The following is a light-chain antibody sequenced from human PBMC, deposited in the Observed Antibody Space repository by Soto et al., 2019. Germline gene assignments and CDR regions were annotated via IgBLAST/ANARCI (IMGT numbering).Light chain of an antibody. Sequence: VLTQSPANMSLSPWERATLSCRASQSVSSYLAWYQQKPGQAPRLLIYDASNRATGIPARFSGSGSGTDFTLTISSLEPEEFAVYYCKKRSNWPVTVGNGKRLAIK. J-gene: IGKJ5*01. V-gene: IGKV3-11*01. CDR2: DAS. CDR1: QSVSSY. CDR3: KKRSNWPVT.